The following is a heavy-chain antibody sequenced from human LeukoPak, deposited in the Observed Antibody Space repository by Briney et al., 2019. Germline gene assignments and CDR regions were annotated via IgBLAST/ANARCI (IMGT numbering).Heavy chain of an antibody. D-gene: IGHD3-22*01. CDR3: ARYDSSGLGY. Sequence: SETLSLTCTVSGGSISSYYWSWIRQPPGKGLEWIGFIYYSGSTSYNPSLKSRVTISVDTSKNQFSLRLNFVTAADTAVYYCARYDSSGLGYWGQGNLVTVSS. CDR2: IYYSGST. V-gene: IGHV4-59*08. CDR1: GGSISSYY. J-gene: IGHJ4*02.